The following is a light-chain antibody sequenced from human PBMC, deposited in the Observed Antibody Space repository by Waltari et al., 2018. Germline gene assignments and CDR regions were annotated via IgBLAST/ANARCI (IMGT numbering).Light chain of an antibody. J-gene: IGLJ3*02. CDR2: RTN. CDR1: TANIGGNN. V-gene: IGLV1-47*01. Sequence: QSALTQPPSTSGTPLHRITISCSGTTANIGGNNVFWYQQLPGSAPKLLIYRTNQRPSGVPDRFSGSKSGTSGSLAISGLRSEDEADYYCAAWDGSLSGWVFGGGTKLTVL. CDR3: AAWDGSLSGWV.